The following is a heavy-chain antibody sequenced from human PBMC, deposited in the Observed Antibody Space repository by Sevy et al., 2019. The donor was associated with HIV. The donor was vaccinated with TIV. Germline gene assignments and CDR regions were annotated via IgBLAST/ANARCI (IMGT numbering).Heavy chain of an antibody. CDR3: ARERVYCSGGSCYRDFLDY. J-gene: IGHJ4*02. V-gene: IGHV1-18*01. D-gene: IGHD2-15*01. Sequence: ASVKVSCKASGYTFTSYGISWVRQAPGQALEWMGWISAYNGNTNYAQKLQGRVTMTTDTSTSTAYMELRSLRSDDTAVYYCARERVYCSGGSCYRDFLDYWGQGTLVTVSS. CDR2: ISAYNGNT. CDR1: GYTFTSYG.